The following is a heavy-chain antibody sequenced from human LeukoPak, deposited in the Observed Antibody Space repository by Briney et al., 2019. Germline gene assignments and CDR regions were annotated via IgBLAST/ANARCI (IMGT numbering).Heavy chain of an antibody. CDR3: AKATYYYDSYGYNGVFDY. Sequence: GGSLRLSCAASGFTITSYAMSWVRQAPGKGLEWVSSVSGSADNTYYADSVRGRFTISRDNSQNTLYLQMNSLRAEDAAVYYCAKATYYYDSYGYNGVFDYWGQGTLVTLSS. CDR2: VSGSADNT. D-gene: IGHD3-22*01. V-gene: IGHV3-23*01. J-gene: IGHJ4*02. CDR1: GFTITSYA.